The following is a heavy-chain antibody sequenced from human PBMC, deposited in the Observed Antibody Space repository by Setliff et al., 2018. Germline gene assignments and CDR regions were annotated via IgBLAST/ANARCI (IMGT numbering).Heavy chain of an antibody. Sequence: PGPPVKVSCKASGYTFRNYAFAWVRQAPGQGLEWVGWISVYNGDTNYAQKFQGRVTLTTDTSTSTAFMELRSLTSDDSAFYYCARAPSVELVTIRTNSWFTYWGQGTLVTVSS. D-gene: IGHD5-18*01. CDR1: GYTFRNYA. V-gene: IGHV1-18*01. J-gene: IGHJ4*02. CDR3: ARAPSVELVTIRTNSWFTY. CDR2: ISVYNGDT.